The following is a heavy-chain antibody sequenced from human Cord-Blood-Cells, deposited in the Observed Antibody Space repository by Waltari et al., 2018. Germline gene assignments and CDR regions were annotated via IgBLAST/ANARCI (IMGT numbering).Heavy chain of an antibody. CDR2: ISYDGSNK. D-gene: IGHD6-13*01. J-gene: IGHJ4*02. Sequence: QVQLVESGGGGVQPGRSLRLSCAASGFTFSSYALHWVRQAPGKGLEGVAVISYDGSNKYYADSVKGRFTISRDNSKNTLYLQMNSLRAEDTAVYYCARAAAGTLVYWGQGTLVTVSS. V-gene: IGHV3-30-3*01. CDR1: GFTFSSYA. CDR3: ARAAAGTLVY.